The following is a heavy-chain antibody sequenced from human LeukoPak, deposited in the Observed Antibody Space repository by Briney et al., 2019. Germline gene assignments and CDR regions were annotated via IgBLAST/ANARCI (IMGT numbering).Heavy chain of an antibody. J-gene: IGHJ4*02. D-gene: IGHD5-18*01. Sequence: GESLKISCAASGFTVSSNYMSWVRQAPGKGLEWVSVIYSGGSTYYADSVKGRFTISRDNSKNTLYLQMNSLRAEDTAVYYCASRGYSYGQTIDYWGQGTLVTVSS. CDR3: ASRGYSYGQTIDY. CDR1: GFTVSSNY. CDR2: IYSGGST. V-gene: IGHV3-66*02.